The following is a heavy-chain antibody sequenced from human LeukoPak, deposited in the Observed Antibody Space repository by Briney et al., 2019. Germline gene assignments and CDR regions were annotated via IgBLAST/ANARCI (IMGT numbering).Heavy chain of an antibody. Sequence: GGSLRLSCAASGFAFSSYGMHWVRQAPGKGLEWVAVIWYDGSNKYYADSVKGRFTISKDNSKNTLYLQMNSLRAEDTAVYYCARRRGYSGYDLDYWGQGTLVTVSS. CDR3: ARRRGYSGYDLDY. D-gene: IGHD5-12*01. J-gene: IGHJ4*02. CDR2: IWYDGSNK. CDR1: GFAFSSYG. V-gene: IGHV3-33*01.